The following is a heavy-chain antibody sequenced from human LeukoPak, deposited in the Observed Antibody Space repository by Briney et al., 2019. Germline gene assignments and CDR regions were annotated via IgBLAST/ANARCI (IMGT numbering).Heavy chain of an antibody. J-gene: IGHJ3*02. CDR2: IIPIFGTA. Sequence: SVKVSCKASGGTFSSYAISWVRQAPGQGLEWMGGIIPIFGTANYAQKFQGRVTITADESTSTAYMELSSLRSEDTAVYYCARGSTGMSDAFDIWGQGTMVTVSS. D-gene: IGHD4-17*01. V-gene: IGHV1-69*13. CDR1: GGTFSSYA. CDR3: ARGSTGMSDAFDI.